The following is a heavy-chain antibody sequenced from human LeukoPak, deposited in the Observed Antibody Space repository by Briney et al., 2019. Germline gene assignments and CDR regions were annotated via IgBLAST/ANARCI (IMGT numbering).Heavy chain of an antibody. Sequence: SVKVSRKASGCSFSSYAISWLRQAPGPGLEWVGGIIPIFGTANYAQKFRGRVTITADKSTRTAYMELSSLRSEDTAVYYCARDNDSRDPPHFDYWGQGTLVTVSS. CDR3: ARDNDSRDPPHFDY. D-gene: IGHD3-16*01. CDR2: IIPIFGTA. V-gene: IGHV1-69*06. J-gene: IGHJ4*02. CDR1: GCSFSSYA.